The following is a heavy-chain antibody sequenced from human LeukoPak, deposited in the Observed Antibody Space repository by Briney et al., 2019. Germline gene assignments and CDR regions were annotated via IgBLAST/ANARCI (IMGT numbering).Heavy chain of an antibody. J-gene: IGHJ3*02. CDR2: IFYSGST. V-gene: IGHV4-39*01. D-gene: IGHD3-22*01. CDR3: ARVSPMIVVSNDAFDI. CDR1: GDSISSSSYY. Sequence: PSETLSLTCTVSGDSISSSSYYWGWIRQPPGKGLEWIGTIFYSGSTYYNPSLKSRVTLSVDTSKNQYSLKLSSVTAADTAVYYCARVSPMIVVSNDAFDIWGQGTMVTVSS.